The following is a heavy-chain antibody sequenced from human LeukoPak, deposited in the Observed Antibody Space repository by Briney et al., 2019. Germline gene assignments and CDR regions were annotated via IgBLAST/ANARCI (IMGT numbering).Heavy chain of an antibody. CDR2: ISGSGGST. J-gene: IGHJ4*02. CDR1: GFTFSSYA. V-gene: IGHV3-23*01. Sequence: GGSLRLSCAASGFTFSSYAVTWVRQAPGKGLEWVSAISGSGGSTYYADSVKGRFTISRDNSKNTLYLQMNSLRAEDTAVYYCAKDLLARPDYWGQGTLVTVSS. D-gene: IGHD2/OR15-2a*01. CDR3: AKDLLARPDY.